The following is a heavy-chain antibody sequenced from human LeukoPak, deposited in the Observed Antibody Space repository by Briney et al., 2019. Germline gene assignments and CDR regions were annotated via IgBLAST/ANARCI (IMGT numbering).Heavy chain of an antibody. CDR2: ISSSGSTI. J-gene: IGHJ6*02. D-gene: IGHD6-13*01. CDR1: GFTFSDYY. Sequence: GGSLRLSCAASGFTFSDYYMSWIRQAPGKGLEWVSYISSSGSTIYYADSVKGRFTISRDNAKNSLYLQMNSLRAEDTAVYYCAREIRRYSSSWSYYYGMDVWGQGTTVTVSS. V-gene: IGHV3-11*01. CDR3: AREIRRYSSSWSYYYGMDV.